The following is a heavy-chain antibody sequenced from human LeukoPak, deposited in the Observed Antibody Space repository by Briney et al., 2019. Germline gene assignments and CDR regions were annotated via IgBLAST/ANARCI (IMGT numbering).Heavy chain of an antibody. CDR2: IWFDGSNK. CDR1: GFSFSTYG. Sequence: GGSLRLSCEASGFSFSTYGMHWVRQAPGKGLEWVALIWFDGSNKHYADSVKGRFTISRDNSKNTLYLQMDSLRAEDTAVYYCARVVSYYGSSYRLLDLWGRGTLVTVSS. V-gene: IGHV3-33*01. D-gene: IGHD3-10*01. CDR3: ARVVSYYGSSYRLLDL. J-gene: IGHJ2*01.